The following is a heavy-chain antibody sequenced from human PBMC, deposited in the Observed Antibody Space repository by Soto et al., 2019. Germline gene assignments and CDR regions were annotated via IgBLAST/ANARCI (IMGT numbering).Heavy chain of an antibody. CDR3: AWIEMATINGYFDY. V-gene: IGHV1-69*02. CDR1: GGTFSSYT. Sequence: QVQLVQSGAEVKKPGSSVKVSCKASGGTFSSYTISWVRQAPGQGLEWMGRIIPILGIANYAQKFQGRVTITADKSTSTADMELCSLRSEDTAVYYCAWIEMATINGYFDYWGQGTLVTVSS. J-gene: IGHJ4*02. D-gene: IGHD5-12*01. CDR2: IIPILGIA.